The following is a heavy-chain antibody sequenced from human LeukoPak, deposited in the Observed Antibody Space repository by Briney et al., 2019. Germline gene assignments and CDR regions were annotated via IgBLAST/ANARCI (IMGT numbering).Heavy chain of an antibody. CDR1: GYTGTELY. CDR3: ATEGYCSGGSCNSLDY. CDR2: LDPEDGET. D-gene: IGHD2-15*01. V-gene: IGHV1-24*01. J-gene: IGHJ4*02. Sequence: ASVKVSCKVSGYTGTELYMNWVRQAPGKGLGWRGGLDPEDGETIYAQNFQGRVTMTEHTPTDTAYMELSSLRSEDTAVYYCATEGYCSGGSCNSLDYWGQGTLVTVSS.